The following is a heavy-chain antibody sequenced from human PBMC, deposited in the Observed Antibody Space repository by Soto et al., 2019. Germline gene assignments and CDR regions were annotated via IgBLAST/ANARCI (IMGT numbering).Heavy chain of an antibody. V-gene: IGHV3-23*01. D-gene: IGHD3-3*01. Sequence: EVQLLESGGGLVQPGGSLRLSCEASGFNFRNHAMTWVRQAPGKGPEWVSSISRSGDITYYVDSVKGRFIISRDNSKNTLYLQLNGLSAEDAAIYYCVKDWSGEKCPCMDVWGQGTTVTVSP. CDR1: GFNFRNHA. CDR2: ISRSGDIT. CDR3: VKDWSGEKCPCMDV. J-gene: IGHJ6*01.